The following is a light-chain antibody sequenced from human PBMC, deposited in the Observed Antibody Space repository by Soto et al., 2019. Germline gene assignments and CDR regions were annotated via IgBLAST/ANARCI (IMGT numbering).Light chain of an antibody. CDR1: QSVSNNY. CDR2: GAS. Sequence: EIALTQSPGTLSLSPGERATLSCRASQSVSNNYLAWYQQKPGQAPRLLIYGASNRATGIPDRFSGSGSGTDFTLTISRLEPGDFAVYYCQQYGSSGTFGQGTKVDI. CDR3: QQYGSSGT. J-gene: IGKJ1*01. V-gene: IGKV3-20*01.